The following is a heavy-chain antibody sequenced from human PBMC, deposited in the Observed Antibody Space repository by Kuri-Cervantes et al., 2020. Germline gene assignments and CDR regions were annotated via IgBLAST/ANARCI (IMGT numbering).Heavy chain of an antibody. CDR1: GFTVSNYR. Sequence: GGSLRLSCAASGFTVSNYRMNWVRQAPGKGLEWISYISRSGSDIFYADSVKGRFTISRDNAKNSMYLQMNSLRVEDTAVYYCARDRGEFSSSRDFFNYWGQGTLVTVSS. CDR3: ARDRGEFSSSRDFFNY. J-gene: IGHJ4*02. V-gene: IGHV3-21*05. CDR2: ISRSGSDI. D-gene: IGHD6-6*01.